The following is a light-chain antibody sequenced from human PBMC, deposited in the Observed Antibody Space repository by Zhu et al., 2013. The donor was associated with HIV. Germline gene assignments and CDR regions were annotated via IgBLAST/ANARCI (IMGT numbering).Light chain of an antibody. J-gene: IGLJ2*01. V-gene: IGLV3-19*01. CDR1: SLRSYS. CDR3: NSRDSSGNLVV. Sequence: SSELTQDPAVSVALGQTVRITCQGDSLRSYSANWYQQRPGQAPVLVIYGRHNRPSGIPDRFSGSSSGNTASLTITGAQAEDEADYYCNSRDSSGNLVVFGGGTKVDRP. CDR2: GRH.